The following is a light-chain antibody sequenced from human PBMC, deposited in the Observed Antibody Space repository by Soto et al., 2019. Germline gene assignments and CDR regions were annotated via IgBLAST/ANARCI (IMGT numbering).Light chain of an antibody. CDR3: HQLNSYPTWT. J-gene: IGKJ3*01. CDR2: AAS. Sequence: DIQLTQSPSFLSASVGDRVTITCRASQGINSYLAWYQQKPGKAPKLLIYAASTLQSGVPSRFSGSASGTDVTLTIIILQPENFATHYCHQLNSYPTWTLGPGTKVDIK. CDR1: QGINSY. V-gene: IGKV1-9*01.